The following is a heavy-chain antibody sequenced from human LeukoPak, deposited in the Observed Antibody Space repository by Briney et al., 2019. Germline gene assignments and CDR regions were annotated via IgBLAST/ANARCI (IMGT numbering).Heavy chain of an antibody. Sequence: GGSLRLSCAASGFTVSSNYMSWVRQAPGKGLEWVSVIYSGGSTYYADSVKGRFTISRDNSKNTLYLQMNSLRGDDTATYYCAKAYTRSWYAAFDIWGQGTMVTISS. CDR1: GFTVSSNY. V-gene: IGHV3-53*01. CDR2: IYSGGST. D-gene: IGHD6-13*01. J-gene: IGHJ3*02. CDR3: AKAYTRSWYAAFDI.